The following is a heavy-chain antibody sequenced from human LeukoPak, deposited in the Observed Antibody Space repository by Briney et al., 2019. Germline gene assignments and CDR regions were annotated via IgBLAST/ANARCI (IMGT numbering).Heavy chain of an antibody. J-gene: IGHJ4*02. D-gene: IGHD2-15*01. Sequence: GGSLRLSCAASGFTVSSNYMSWVRQAPGKGLEWVSVIYSGGSTYYADSVKGRFTISRDNSKNTLCLQMNSLRAEDTAVYYCAREADCSGGSCYSGREFDYWGQGTLVTVSS. CDR3: AREADCSGGSCYSGREFDY. CDR2: IYSGGST. CDR1: GFTVSSNY. V-gene: IGHV3-66*01.